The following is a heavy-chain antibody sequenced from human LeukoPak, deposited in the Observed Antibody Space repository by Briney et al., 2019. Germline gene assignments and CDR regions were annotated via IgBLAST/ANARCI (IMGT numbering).Heavy chain of an antibody. CDR2: IRYDGSNK. CDR1: GFTFSSYG. D-gene: IGHD2-2*02. Sequence: GGSLRLSCAASGFTFSSYGMHWVRQAPGKGLEWVAFIRYDGSNKYYADSVKGRFTISRDNSKNTLYLQMNSLRAEDTAVYYCAKGCSSTSCYIGRTQDHNYYYYYYMDVWGKGTTVTVSS. J-gene: IGHJ6*03. V-gene: IGHV3-30*02. CDR3: AKGCSSTSCYIGRTQDHNYYYYYYMDV.